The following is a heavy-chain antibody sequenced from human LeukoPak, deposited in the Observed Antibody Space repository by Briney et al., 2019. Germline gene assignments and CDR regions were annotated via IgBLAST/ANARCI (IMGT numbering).Heavy chain of an antibody. Sequence: ASVKVSCRSSGYXFIGYYIHWVRQAPGQGLEWMGWINPKSGGTNYAQKFQGRVTMTRDTSISTAYMELSRLKSDDTAVYFCAREGGLTGYYDIFDIWGQGTMVIVSS. J-gene: IGHJ3*02. CDR3: AREGGLTGYYDIFDI. CDR2: INPKSGGT. D-gene: IGHD3-9*01. CDR1: GYXFIGYY. V-gene: IGHV1-2*02.